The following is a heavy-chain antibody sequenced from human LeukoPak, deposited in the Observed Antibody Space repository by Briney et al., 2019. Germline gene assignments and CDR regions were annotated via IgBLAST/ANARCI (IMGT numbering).Heavy chain of an antibody. Sequence: ASVKVSCKASGYTFTSYYMHWVRQAPGQGLEWMGRINPNSGGTNYAQKFLGRVTMTRDTSISTAYMELSRLRSDDTAVYYCAREPTYSGSYYYYYMDVWGKGTTVTVSS. CDR1: GYTFTSYY. CDR2: INPNSGGT. CDR3: AREPTYSGSYYYYYMDV. D-gene: IGHD1-26*01. J-gene: IGHJ6*03. V-gene: IGHV1-2*06.